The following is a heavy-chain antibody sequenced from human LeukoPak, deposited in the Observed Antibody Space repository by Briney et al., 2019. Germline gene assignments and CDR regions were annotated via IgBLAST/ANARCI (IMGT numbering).Heavy chain of an antibody. V-gene: IGHV3-30*03. CDR2: ISYDGSNK. D-gene: IGHD3-22*01. CDR3: AGTYYYDKGAFDI. Sequence: HPGGSLRLSCAASGFTFSSYGMHWVRQAPGKGLEWVAVISYDGSNKYYADSVKGRFTISRDNSKNTLYLQMNSLRAEDTAVYYCAGTYYYDKGAFDIWGQGTMVTVSS. J-gene: IGHJ3*02. CDR1: GFTFSSYG.